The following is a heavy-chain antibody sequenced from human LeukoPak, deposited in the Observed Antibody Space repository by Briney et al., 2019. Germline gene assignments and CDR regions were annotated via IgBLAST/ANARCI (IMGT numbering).Heavy chain of an antibody. Sequence: ASVKVSCKASGYTFTGYYMSWVRQAPGQGLEWMGWINPNSGGTNYAQKFQGRVTMTRDTSISTAYMELSRLRSDDTAVYYCARVRYYYDSSGYPDYWGQGTLVTVSS. CDR2: INPNSGGT. V-gene: IGHV1-2*02. CDR1: GYTFTGYY. J-gene: IGHJ4*02. CDR3: ARVRYYYDSSGYPDY. D-gene: IGHD3-22*01.